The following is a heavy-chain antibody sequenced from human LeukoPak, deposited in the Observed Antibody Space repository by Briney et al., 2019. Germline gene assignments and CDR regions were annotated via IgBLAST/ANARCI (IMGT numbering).Heavy chain of an antibody. J-gene: IGHJ4*02. CDR2: IRSKANSYAT. Sequence: GGSLRLSCAASGFTFSGSAMHWVRQASGKGLEWVGRIRSKANSYATAYAASVKGRFTISRDDSKNTAYLQMNSLRAEDTAVYYCAKADIPIVGATPGGFDYWGQGTLVTVSS. V-gene: IGHV3-73*01. CDR1: GFTFSGSA. CDR3: AKADIPIVGATPGGFDY. D-gene: IGHD1-26*01.